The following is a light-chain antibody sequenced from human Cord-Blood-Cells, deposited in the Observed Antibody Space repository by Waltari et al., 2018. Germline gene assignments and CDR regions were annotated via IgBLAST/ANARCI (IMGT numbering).Light chain of an antibody. CDR1: SSDVGSYNL. V-gene: IGLV2-23*01. J-gene: IGLJ1*01. CDR3: CSYAGSSTYYV. Sequence: QSALTQPASVSGSPGQSLTISCTGTSSDVGSYNLVSCYQQHPGKAPKLMIYEGSKRPSGVSNRFSGSKSGNTASLTISGLQAEDEADYYCCSYAGSSTYYVFGTGTKVTVL. CDR2: EGS.